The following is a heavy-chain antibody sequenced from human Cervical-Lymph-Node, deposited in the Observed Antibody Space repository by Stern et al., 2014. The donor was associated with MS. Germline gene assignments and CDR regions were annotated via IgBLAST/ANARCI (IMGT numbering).Heavy chain of an antibody. CDR3: TRYCEEGPVLTPYYFDY. D-gene: IGHD2-21*01. V-gene: IGHV3-21*01. CDR1: GLGFSSYS. J-gene: IGHJ4*02. CDR2: ISSGSDYI. Sequence: VKLVESGGGVVKPGGSLRLSCGASGLGFSSYSMSWVRQAPGRGMEWVSGISSGSDYIHYTDSVNDQFTFSRNNTRNSLYLQMNSLEAYNTAIYYYTRYCEEGPVLTPYYFDYWGRGTLVTVSS.